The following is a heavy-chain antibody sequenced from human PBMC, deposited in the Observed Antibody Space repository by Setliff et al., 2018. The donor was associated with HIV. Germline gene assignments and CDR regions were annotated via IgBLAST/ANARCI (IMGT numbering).Heavy chain of an antibody. V-gene: IGHV1-3*01. CDR2: INPGYGNT. J-gene: IGHJ5*02. Sequence: ASVKVSCKASGYTFTSYAIHWVRQAPGERLEWMGWINPGYGNTRYSQKLEGRLTITRDTSAKIVFMELSTMTSDDRAVYSCAREGRIYSSSSSWLDPWGQGTLVTVSS. D-gene: IGHD6-13*01. CDR3: AREGRIYSSSSSWLDP. CDR1: GYTFTSYA.